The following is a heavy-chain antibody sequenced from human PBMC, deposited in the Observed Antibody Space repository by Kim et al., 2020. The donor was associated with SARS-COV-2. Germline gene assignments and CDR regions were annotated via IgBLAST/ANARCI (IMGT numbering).Heavy chain of an antibody. CDR3: ARVFGFSLVRYYFDY. V-gene: IGHV1-69*13. J-gene: IGHJ4*02. CDR1: GGTFSSYA. Sequence: SVKVSCKASGGTFSSYAISWVRQAPGQGLEWMGGIIPIFGTANYAQKFQGRVTITADESTSTAYMELSSLRSEDTAVYYCARVFGFSLVRYYFDYWGQGTLVTVSS. D-gene: IGHD4-17*01. CDR2: IIPIFGTA.